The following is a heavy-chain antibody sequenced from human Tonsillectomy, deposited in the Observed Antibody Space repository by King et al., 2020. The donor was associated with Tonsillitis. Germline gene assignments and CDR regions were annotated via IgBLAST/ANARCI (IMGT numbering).Heavy chain of an antibody. CDR3: AREKALAAAGRGYYYYGMDV. D-gene: IGHD6-13*01. CDR2: IWSDGSKK. J-gene: IGHJ6*02. Sequence: VQLVESGGGVVQPGRSLRLSCAASGFTFSTYGVHWVRQAPGKGLEWVAIIWSDGSKKYYADSVKGRLTISRDNSKNTLYLQMNGLRAEDTAVYYCAREKALAAAGRGYYYYGMDVWGQGTTVTVSS. CDR1: GFTFSTYG. V-gene: IGHV3-33*01.